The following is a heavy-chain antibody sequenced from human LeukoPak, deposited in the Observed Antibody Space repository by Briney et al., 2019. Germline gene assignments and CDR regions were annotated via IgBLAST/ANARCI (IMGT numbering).Heavy chain of an antibody. J-gene: IGHJ4*02. CDR2: IGTAGDT. Sequence: PGGSLRLSCAASGFTFSSYDMHWVRQATGKGLEWVSAIGTAGDTYYPGSVKGRFTISRENAKNSLYLQMNSLRAGDTAVYYCARSYCSGGSCYYDYWGQGTLVTVSS. V-gene: IGHV3-13*01. D-gene: IGHD2-15*01. CDR3: ARSYCSGGSCYYDY. CDR1: GFTFSSYD.